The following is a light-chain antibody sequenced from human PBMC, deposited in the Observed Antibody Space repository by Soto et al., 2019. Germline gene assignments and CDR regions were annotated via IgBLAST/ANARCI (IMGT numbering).Light chain of an antibody. J-gene: IGKJ1*01. CDR1: QSTSTW. CDR3: QQYGRYRT. CDR2: KAS. V-gene: IGKV1-5*03. Sequence: DIQMTQSPSTLSASVGDRVTITCRASQSTSTWLAWYQHKPGKAPNLLIYKASSLESGVPSRFSGSGSGTEVTLTISSLQPDDVATYYCQQYGRYRTCGQGNKVDIK.